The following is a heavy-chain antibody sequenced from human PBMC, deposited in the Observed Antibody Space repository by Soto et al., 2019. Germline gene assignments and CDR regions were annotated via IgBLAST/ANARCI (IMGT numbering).Heavy chain of an antibody. CDR1: GYTIMDYF. CDR2: TNPSSGET. D-gene: IGHD3-3*01. Sequence: GASVKVSCKASGYTIMDYFIQWVRQAPRQGIESMGWTNPSSGETTYAQKSQGRVTMTRDTSISTAYMDLITLRSDDTAIYYCVRGLTWRSIDFWVQEPPVTLFS. CDR3: VRGLTWRSIDF. J-gene: IGHJ4*02. V-gene: IGHV1-2*02.